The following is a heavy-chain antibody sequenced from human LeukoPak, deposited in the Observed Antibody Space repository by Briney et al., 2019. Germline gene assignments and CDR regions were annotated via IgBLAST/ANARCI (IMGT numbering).Heavy chain of an antibody. V-gene: IGHV4-59*01. Sequence: SETLSLTCTVSGGSISSYYWSWIRQPPGKGLEWIGYIYYSGSTNYNPSLKSRVTISVDTSKNQFSLKLSSVTAADTAVYYCARVLYSSGWLFDYWGQGTLDTVSS. CDR3: ARVLYSSGWLFDY. J-gene: IGHJ4*02. CDR1: GGSISSYY. D-gene: IGHD6-19*01. CDR2: IYYSGST.